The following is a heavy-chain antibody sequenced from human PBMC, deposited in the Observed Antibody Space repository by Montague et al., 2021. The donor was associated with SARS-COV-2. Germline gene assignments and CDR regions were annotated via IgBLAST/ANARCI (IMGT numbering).Heavy chain of an antibody. CDR1: GGSISSTSYY. CDR3: ARRSRVVTAIWALRTSLTSWFDP. D-gene: IGHD2-21*02. J-gene: IGHJ5*02. V-gene: IGHV4-39*07. Sequence: SETLSLTCSVSGGSISSTSYYWGWIRQPPGKGLEWIGSIYYSGSTYYNPSLRSRATISVDTSKNQFSLRLSSVTAADTAVYYCARRSRVVTAIWALRTSLTSWFDPWGQGTLVTVSS. CDR2: IYYSGST.